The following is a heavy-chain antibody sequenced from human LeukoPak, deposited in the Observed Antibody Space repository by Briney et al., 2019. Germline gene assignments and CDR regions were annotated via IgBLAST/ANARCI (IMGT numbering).Heavy chain of an antibody. J-gene: IGHJ2*01. CDR2: IYYSGSI. Sequence: SETLSLTCTVSGGSISSYYWSWIRQPPGKGLEWIGYIYYSGSINYNPSLKSRVTISVDTSKNQFSLKLSSVTAADTAVYYCARGTNAGAGNFDLWGRGTLVTVSS. V-gene: IGHV4-59*01. CDR3: ARGTNAGAGNFDL. D-gene: IGHD1-14*01. CDR1: GGSISSYY.